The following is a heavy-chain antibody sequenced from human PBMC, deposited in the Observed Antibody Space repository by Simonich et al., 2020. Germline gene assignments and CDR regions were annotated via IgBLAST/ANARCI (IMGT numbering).Heavy chain of an antibody. CDR1: GYTFTGYY. J-gene: IGHJ6*03. CDR3: ARGALTGDYYYMDV. D-gene: IGHD7-27*01. V-gene: IGHV1-2*02. Sequence: QVQLVQSGAEVKKPGASVKVSCKASGYTFTGYYMHWVRQAPGQGLELMVLINPNRGGTNYAQKIQGGVTMTRDTSISTAYMELGRLRSDDTAVYYCARGALTGDYYYMDVWGKGTTVTVSS. CDR2: INPNRGGT.